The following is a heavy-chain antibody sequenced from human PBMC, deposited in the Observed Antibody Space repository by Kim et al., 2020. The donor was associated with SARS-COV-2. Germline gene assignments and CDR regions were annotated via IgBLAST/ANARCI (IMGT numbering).Heavy chain of an antibody. J-gene: IGHJ6*02. V-gene: IGHV3-23*01. CDR2: ISGSGGST. CDR3: AKEEDSSGWFYYYYYGMDV. Sequence: GGSLRLSCAASGFTFSSYAMSWVRQAPGKGLEWVSAISGSGGSTYYADSVKGRFTISRDNSKNTLYLQMNSLRAEDTAVYYCAKEEDSSGWFYYYYYGMDVWGQGTTVTVSS. CDR1: GFTFSSYA. D-gene: IGHD6-19*01.